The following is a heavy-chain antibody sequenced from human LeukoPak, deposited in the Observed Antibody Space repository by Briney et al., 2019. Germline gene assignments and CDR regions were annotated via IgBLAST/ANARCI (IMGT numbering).Heavy chain of an antibody. V-gene: IGHV1-18*04. Sequence: GASVKVSCKASGYTFTSYGISWVRQAPAQGLEWMGWISAYNGNTNYAQKLQGRVTMTTDTSTSTAYMELRSLRSDDTAVYYCARDSGKYQLLYYYYYYGMDVWGKGTTVTVSS. CDR3: ARDSGKYQLLYYYYYYGMDV. J-gene: IGHJ6*04. CDR2: ISAYNGNT. D-gene: IGHD2-2*01. CDR1: GYTFTSYG.